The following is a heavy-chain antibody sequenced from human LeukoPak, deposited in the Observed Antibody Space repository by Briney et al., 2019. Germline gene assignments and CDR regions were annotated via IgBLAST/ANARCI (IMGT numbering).Heavy chain of an antibody. CDR2: LYSGGSA. Sequence: PGGSLRLSCAASGFTVSSNYMSWVRQAPGKGLEWVSILYSGGSAYYADSVKGRFTISRDSSKNTLYLQMNTLRAEDTAVYYCAKYNAGTYVTDWGQGTLVTVSS. J-gene: IGHJ4*02. D-gene: IGHD3-10*01. CDR3: AKYNAGTYVTD. CDR1: GFTVSSNY. V-gene: IGHV3-66*01.